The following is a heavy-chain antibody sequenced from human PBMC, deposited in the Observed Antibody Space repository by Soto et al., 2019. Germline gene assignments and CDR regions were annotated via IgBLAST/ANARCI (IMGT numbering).Heavy chain of an antibody. CDR3: ATPPRGPERKPENY. J-gene: IGHJ4*02. CDR1: GFTFSTYS. CDR2: ISSTSRYI. Sequence: QLVESGGGLVKPGGSLRLSCAASGFTFSTYSMNWVRQAPGRGLAWVSSISSTSRYIYYADSVRGRFTISRDNAKNSLYLQMTSLRAEDTAVYYCATPPRGPERKPENYWGQGTLVTVSA. V-gene: IGHV3-21*01.